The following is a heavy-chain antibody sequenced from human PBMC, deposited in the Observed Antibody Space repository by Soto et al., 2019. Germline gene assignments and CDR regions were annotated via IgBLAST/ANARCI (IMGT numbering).Heavy chain of an antibody. Sequence: QVQLQESGPGLVKPSQTLSLTCTVSGGSISSGGYYWNWIRQHPGKGLEWIAYIYYSGSTYYNPSVKSRVTISIDTSNNQFSLRLISVTAADTAVYYCARDLSLDSWGPGTLVTVSS. CDR2: IYYSGST. V-gene: IGHV4-31*03. CDR1: GGSISSGGYY. CDR3: ARDLSLDS. J-gene: IGHJ4*02. D-gene: IGHD3-3*02.